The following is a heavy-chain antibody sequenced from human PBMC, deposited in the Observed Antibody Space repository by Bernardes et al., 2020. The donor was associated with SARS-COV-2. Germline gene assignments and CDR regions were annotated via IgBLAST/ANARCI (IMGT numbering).Heavy chain of an antibody. J-gene: IGHJ4*02. Sequence: SATLSLTCSVSGGSISNTSLYWAWLRQSPGKGLEYIGNVYYRGSTYYNPSLKSRVTISIDTSTNQFSLDLKSVTATDTTIYYCATHVAIVGAAGFWGQGTLVTVSS. CDR3: ATHVAIVGAAGF. D-gene: IGHD2-21*01. V-gene: IGHV4-39*01. CDR2: VYYRGST. CDR1: GGSISNTSLY.